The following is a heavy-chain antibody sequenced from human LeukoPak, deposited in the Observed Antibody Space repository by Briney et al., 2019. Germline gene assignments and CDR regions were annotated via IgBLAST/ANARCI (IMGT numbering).Heavy chain of an antibody. J-gene: IGHJ3*02. CDR3: ARYLNYGTFSAAFDI. CDR1: VESVSGYY. Sequence: SEALSLTCAVYVESVSGYYWSWIRQPPGKGLEWIGEIHHSGSTNYNPSLESRVTLSVDTSKNQFSLRLTSVTAADTAVYYCARYLNYGTFSAAFDIWGQGTLVTVSS. D-gene: IGHD2/OR15-2a*01. CDR2: IHHSGST. V-gene: IGHV4-34*01.